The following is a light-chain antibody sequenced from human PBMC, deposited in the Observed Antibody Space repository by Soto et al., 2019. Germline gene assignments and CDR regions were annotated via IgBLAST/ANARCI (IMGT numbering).Light chain of an antibody. Sequence: EIVLTQSPATLSLSPGERATLSCRASQSVSNCLAWYQQKPAQAPRLLIYDVSRRPPGIPARFSGSRSGTDFTLTISSLEPEDFAVYYCQQCSNWPPITFGQGTRLEIK. CDR1: QSVSNC. CDR2: DVS. J-gene: IGKJ5*01. V-gene: IGKV3-11*01. CDR3: QQCSNWPPIT.